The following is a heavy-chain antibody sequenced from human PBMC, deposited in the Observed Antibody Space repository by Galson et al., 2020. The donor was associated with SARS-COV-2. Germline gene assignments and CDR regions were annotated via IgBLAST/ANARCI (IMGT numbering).Heavy chain of an antibody. Sequence: GESLKISRASSGFTLDDYVMHRVRQAPGKGLEWVSGISWNCGSIGYAASVKGRFTISRDNAKKSLDLQMNSLRAEDRALYYCAKLRSSLTVDSWGHRGLVTVSS. CDR3: AKLRSSLTVDS. CDR1: GFTLDDYV. J-gene: IGHJ4*03. D-gene: IGHD6-6*01. V-gene: IGHV3-9*01. CDR2: ISWNCGSI.